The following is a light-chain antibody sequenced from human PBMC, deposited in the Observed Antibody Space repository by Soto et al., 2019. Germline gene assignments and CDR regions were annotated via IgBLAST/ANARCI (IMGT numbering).Light chain of an antibody. CDR1: HTISSSY. J-gene: IGKJ4*01. CDR2: GIS. Sequence: EIVLTQSPGTLSLSPGERATLSCRASHTISSSYLAWYQQKPGQAPRLLMYGISRRATGIPDRFSGSGSGTDFTLTIISLQSEDSAVYYCQQYNDWPLTFGGGTKVEIK. V-gene: IGKV3-20*01. CDR3: QQYNDWPLT.